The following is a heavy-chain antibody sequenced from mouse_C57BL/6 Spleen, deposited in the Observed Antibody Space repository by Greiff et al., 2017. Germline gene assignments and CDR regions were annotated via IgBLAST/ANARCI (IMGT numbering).Heavy chain of an antibody. Sequence: QVQLQQPGAELVKPGASVKVSSKASGYTFTSHWLHWVKQRLGPGLEWIGRFHPSDSVINYTHKFKGKATLPLDKSSSTAYVQLSSLTSEDSAVYYCAAYGDSSGYQYYFDYWGQGTTLTVSS. V-gene: IGHV1-74*01. J-gene: IGHJ2*01. CDR2: FHPSDSVI. D-gene: IGHD3-2*02. CDR3: AAYGDSSGYQYYFDY. CDR1: GYTFTSHW.